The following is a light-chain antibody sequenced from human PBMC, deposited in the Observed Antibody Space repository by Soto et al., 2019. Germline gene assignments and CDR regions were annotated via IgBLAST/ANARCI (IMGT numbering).Light chain of an antibody. Sequence: QSVLTQPPSASGTPGQRVTISCSGSNSNIRSYTVNWYQQLPGTAPKLLIYSNNQRPSGVPDRFSGSKSGTSASLAISGLQSEDEADYYCAAWDDSLNGPVFGGGTKLTVL. CDR3: AAWDDSLNGPV. V-gene: IGLV1-44*01. CDR2: SNN. J-gene: IGLJ3*02. CDR1: NSNIRSYT.